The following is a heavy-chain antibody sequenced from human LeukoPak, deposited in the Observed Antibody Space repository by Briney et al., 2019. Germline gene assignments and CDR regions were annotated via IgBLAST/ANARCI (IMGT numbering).Heavy chain of an antibody. J-gene: IGHJ6*02. V-gene: IGHV3-23*01. CDR1: GFTFSSYA. D-gene: IGHD6-19*01. CDR2: ISGSGGST. Sequence: PGGSLRLSCAASGFTFSSYAMSWVRQAPGKGLEWVSAISGSGGSTYYADSVKSRFTISRDNSKNTLCLQMNSLRAEDTAVYYCAKAKVAGTRSSYYYCMDVWGQGTTVTVSS. CDR3: AKAKVAGTRSSYYYCMDV.